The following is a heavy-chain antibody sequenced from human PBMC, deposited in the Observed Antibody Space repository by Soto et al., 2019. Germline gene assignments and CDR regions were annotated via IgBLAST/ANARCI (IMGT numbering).Heavy chain of an antibody. CDR2: IIPIFGTA. V-gene: IGHV1-69*13. Sequence: SMKVSCKASGGTFSSYAISWVRQAPGQGLEWMGGIIPIFGTANYAQKFQGRVTITADESTSTAYMELSSLRSEDTAVYYCARRTTVTTPYYYYGMDVWGQGTTVTVSS. CDR1: GGTFSSYA. D-gene: IGHD4-17*01. CDR3: ARRTTVTTPYYYYGMDV. J-gene: IGHJ6*02.